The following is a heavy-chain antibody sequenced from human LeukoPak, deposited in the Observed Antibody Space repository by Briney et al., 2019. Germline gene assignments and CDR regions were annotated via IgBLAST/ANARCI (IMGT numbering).Heavy chain of an antibody. D-gene: IGHD6-19*01. CDR1: GYTFTSYY. J-gene: IGHJ6*02. Sequence: ASVKVSCKASGYTFTSYYMHWVRQAPGQGLEWMGIINPSGGSTSYAQKFQGRVTMTRDTSTSTVYMELSSLRSEDTAVYYCARDWGIEGRDIPMAGRSDYYFGLDVWGQGTTVIVSS. CDR3: ARDWGIEGRDIPMAGRSDYYFGLDV. V-gene: IGHV1-46*01. CDR2: INPSGGST.